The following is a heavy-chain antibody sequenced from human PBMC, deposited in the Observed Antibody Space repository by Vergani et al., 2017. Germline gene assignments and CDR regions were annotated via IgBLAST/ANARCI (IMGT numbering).Heavy chain of an antibody. CDR2: IYSGGST. V-gene: IGHV3-53*04. J-gene: IGHJ1*01. CDR3: ARDDFWSGYWYFQH. D-gene: IGHD3-3*01. Sequence: EVQLVESGGGLVQPGGSLRLSCAASGFTVSSNYMSWVRQAPGKGLEWVSVIYSGGSTYYADSVKGRFTISRDNSKNTLYLQMNSLRAEDTAVYYCARDDFWSGYWYFQHWGQGTLVTVSS. CDR1: GFTVSSNY.